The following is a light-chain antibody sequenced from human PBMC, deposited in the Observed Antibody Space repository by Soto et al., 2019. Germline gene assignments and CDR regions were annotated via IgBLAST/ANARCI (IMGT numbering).Light chain of an antibody. V-gene: IGLV2-8*01. CDR2: EIN. J-gene: IGLJ1*01. CDR1: SSDVGAYDY. Sequence: QSVLTQPPSASGSPGQSVTISCTGTSSDVGAYDYVSWYQQHPGKAPKLMIYEINKRPSGVPDRFSGSKSGNTASLTVSGLQAEDEAEDDCSSFADRTNLTYVFGAGTKLTVL. CDR3: SSFADRTNLTYV.